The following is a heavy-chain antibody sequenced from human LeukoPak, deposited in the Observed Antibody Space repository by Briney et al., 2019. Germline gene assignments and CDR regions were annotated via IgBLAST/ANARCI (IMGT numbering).Heavy chain of an antibody. CDR2: IYTSGST. V-gene: IGHV4-4*09. D-gene: IGHD2-2*01. CDR1: GGSISSYY. J-gene: IGHJ4*02. Sequence: SETLSLTCTVSGGSISSYYWSWIRQPPGKGLKWIGYIYTSGSTNYNPSLKSRVTISVDTSKNQCSLKLSSVTAADTAVYYCARGQASYCSSTSCRSYYFDYWGQGTLVTVSS. CDR3: ARGQASYCSSTSCRSYYFDY.